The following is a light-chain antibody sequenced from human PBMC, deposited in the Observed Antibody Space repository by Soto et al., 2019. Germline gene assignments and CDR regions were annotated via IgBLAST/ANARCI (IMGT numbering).Light chain of an antibody. CDR1: QNIRNY. J-gene: IGKJ4*01. V-gene: IGKV3-20*01. CDR2: DAS. Sequence: VLTQSPGTLSLSPGERATLSCRASQNIRNYLAWYQHKPGQAPRLLIYDASSRATGIPDRFSGSGSGTDFTLTISRLEPEDFAVYYCQQYDSSPRTFGGGTKVEIK. CDR3: QQYDSSPRT.